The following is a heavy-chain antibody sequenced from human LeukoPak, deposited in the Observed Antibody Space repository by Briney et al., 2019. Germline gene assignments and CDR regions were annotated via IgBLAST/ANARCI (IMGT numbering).Heavy chain of an antibody. V-gene: IGHV3-21*01. CDR3: ARGYSYGSTYYYYYMDV. D-gene: IGHD5-18*01. CDR2: ISSSSSYI. CDR1: GFTFSSYS. Sequence: GGSLRLSCAASGFTFSSYSMNWVRQAPGKGLEWVSSISSSSSYIYYADSVKGRFTISRGNAKNSLYLQMNSLRAEDTAVYYCARGYSYGSTYYYYYMDVWGKGTTVTVSS. J-gene: IGHJ6*03.